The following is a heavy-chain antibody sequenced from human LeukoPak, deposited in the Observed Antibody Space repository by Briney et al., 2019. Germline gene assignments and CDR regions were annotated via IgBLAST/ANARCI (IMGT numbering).Heavy chain of an antibody. CDR3: ASGYSSGWSSYFDY. CDR2: ISGSGGST. J-gene: IGHJ4*02. Sequence: PGGSLRLSCAASGFTFSSYAISWVRQAPGKGLEWVSAISGSGGSTYYADSVKGRFTISRDNSKNTLYLQMNSLRAEDTAVYYCASGYSSGWSSYFDYWGQGTLVTVSS. V-gene: IGHV3-23*01. CDR1: GFTFSSYA. D-gene: IGHD6-19*01.